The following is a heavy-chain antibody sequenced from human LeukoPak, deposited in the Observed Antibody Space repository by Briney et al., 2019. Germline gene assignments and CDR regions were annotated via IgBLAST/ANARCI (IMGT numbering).Heavy chain of an antibody. J-gene: IGHJ3*02. CDR1: GGSMSSYY. D-gene: IGHD2-2*01. Sequence: SETLSLTCTVSGGSMSSYYWSWSRQPPGKRLEWIGYISYSGSTNYNPSLKSRVTISVDTSKNQFSLKLSSVTAADTAVYYCARLRLIAYCSSTSCNVNTFDIWGQGTMVTVSS. CDR2: ISYSGST. V-gene: IGHV4-59*01. CDR3: ARLRLIAYCSSTSCNVNTFDI.